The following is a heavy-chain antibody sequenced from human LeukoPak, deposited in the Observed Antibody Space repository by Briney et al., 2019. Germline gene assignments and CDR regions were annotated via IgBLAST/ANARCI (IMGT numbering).Heavy chain of an antibody. Sequence: SETLSLTHTVSGGSISSSGYYWGWIRQPPGKGLEWIGSIHNSGSTYYNPSLKSRVTISGDTSKNQFSLKLSSVTAADTAVYYYARRTGSHLPNWFDPWGQGTLVTVSS. CDR2: IHNSGST. CDR1: GGSISSSGYY. V-gene: IGHV4-39*01. J-gene: IGHJ5*02. D-gene: IGHD3-10*01. CDR3: ARRTGSHLPNWFDP.